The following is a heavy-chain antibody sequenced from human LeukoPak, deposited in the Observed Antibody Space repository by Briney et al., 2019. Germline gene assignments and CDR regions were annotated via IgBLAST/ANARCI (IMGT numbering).Heavy chain of an antibody. CDR3: ARGSVPVVAMNAFHI. CDR1: GFTFSSYA. J-gene: IGHJ3*02. CDR2: LSGSGGST. V-gene: IGHV3-23*01. D-gene: IGHD2-8*02. Sequence: GGSLRLSCAASGFTFSSYAMTWVRQAPGKGLEWFSVLSGSGGSTDYADSVKGRFTISRDNSKNTLSLQMNSLRAEDTAVYYCARGSVPVVAMNAFHIWGQGTMVTVSS.